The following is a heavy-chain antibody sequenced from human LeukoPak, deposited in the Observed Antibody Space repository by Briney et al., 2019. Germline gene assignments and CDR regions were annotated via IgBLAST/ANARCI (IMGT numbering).Heavy chain of an antibody. J-gene: IGHJ4*02. Sequence: GGSLRLSCAVSGFTLSSFAIHWVRQAPGKGLEWVAVISFDGSDKYYAEAVKGRFTISRDNSENTVYLQMNSLRAEDTAVYYCARDLDSSGFYYAYWGQGSLVTVSS. CDR1: GFTLSSFA. D-gene: IGHD3-22*01. CDR3: ARDLDSSGFYYAY. CDR2: ISFDGSDK. V-gene: IGHV3-30*04.